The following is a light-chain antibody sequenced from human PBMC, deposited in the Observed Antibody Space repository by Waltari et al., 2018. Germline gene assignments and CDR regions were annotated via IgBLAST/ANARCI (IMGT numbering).Light chain of an antibody. V-gene: IGKV2-28*01. Sequence: DIVVTQSPLSLPVTPGEPASISCRSSQNLLHTNGYNYFDWYLPKPGQPPQLLIFLGSNRASGVPDRFSGSGSGTEFTLKISRVEAEDVGVYYCMQALQSPWSFGQGTKVEIK. CDR3: MQALQSPWS. J-gene: IGKJ1*01. CDR1: QNLLHTNGYNY. CDR2: LGS.